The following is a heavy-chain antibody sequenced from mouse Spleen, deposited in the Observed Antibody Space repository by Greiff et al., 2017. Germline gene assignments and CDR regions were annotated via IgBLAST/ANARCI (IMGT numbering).Heavy chain of an antibody. CDR1: GYTFTSYY. CDR3: TRASHYYGSLDY. CDR2: INPSNGGT. Sequence: VQLQQSGAELVKPGASVKLSCKASGYTFTSYYMYWVKQRPGQGLEWIGEINPSNGGTNFNEKFKSKATLTVDKSSSTAYMQLSSLTSEDSAVYYCTRASHYYGSLDYWGQGTTLTVSS. J-gene: IGHJ2*01. D-gene: IGHD1-1*01. V-gene: IGHV1S81*02.